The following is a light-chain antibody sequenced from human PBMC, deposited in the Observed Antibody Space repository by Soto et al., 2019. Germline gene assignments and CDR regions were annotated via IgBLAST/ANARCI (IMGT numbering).Light chain of an antibody. V-gene: IGLV1-47*01. J-gene: IGLJ2*01. Sequence: QSVLTQRPSASGTPGQRVTVSCSGSSSNIGNNYVSGFQQLPGTAPKLLIYRNNQRPSGVPDRFSGSKSGTSASLAISGLRSEDEDDYYCAAWDDSLSGVVFGGGTKVTVL. CDR3: AAWDDSLSGVV. CDR1: SSNIGNNY. CDR2: RNN.